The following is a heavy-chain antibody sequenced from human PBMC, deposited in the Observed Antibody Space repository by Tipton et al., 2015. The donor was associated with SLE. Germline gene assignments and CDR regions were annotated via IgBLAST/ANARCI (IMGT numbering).Heavy chain of an antibody. Sequence: TLSLTCSVSGGSFTDFYWSWLRKPPGKGLQWIGFMFYIGNSEYNPSLKSRVTISIDTSKSQYSLNLTSVTAADTAVYYCAAYNSGSHAFHIWGQGTMVTVSS. V-gene: IGHV4-59*01. CDR2: MFYIGNS. CDR1: GGSFTDFY. J-gene: IGHJ3*02. D-gene: IGHD6-19*01. CDR3: AAYNSGSHAFHI.